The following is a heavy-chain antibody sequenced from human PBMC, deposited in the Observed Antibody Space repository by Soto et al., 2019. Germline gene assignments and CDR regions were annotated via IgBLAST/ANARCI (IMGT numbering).Heavy chain of an antibody. CDR2: INTDGGST. D-gene: IGHD3-10*01. CDR3: ARESPGVPFDY. Sequence: EVQLVESGGGLVQPGGSLRLSCAASGFTFRSYWMHWVRQAPGKGLVWVSGINTDGGSTSYADSVKGRLTISRDNAKNTLYLQRNSLRAEDTAVYYCARESPGVPFDYWGQGTLVTVSS. CDR1: GFTFRSYW. J-gene: IGHJ4*02. V-gene: IGHV3-74*01.